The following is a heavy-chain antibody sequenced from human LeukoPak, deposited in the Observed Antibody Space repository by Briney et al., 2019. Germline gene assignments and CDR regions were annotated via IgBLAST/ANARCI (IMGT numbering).Heavy chain of an antibody. Sequence: AGGSLRLSCAASGFTFSSYWMSWVRQAPGEGLEWVANIKQDGSEKYYVDSVKGRFTISRDNAKNSLYLQMNSPRAEDTAVYYCAREKIVVPAAKGPQFDYWGQGALVTVSS. J-gene: IGHJ4*02. D-gene: IGHD2-2*01. CDR3: AREKIVVPAAKGPQFDY. V-gene: IGHV3-7*01. CDR1: GFTFSSYW. CDR2: IKQDGSEK.